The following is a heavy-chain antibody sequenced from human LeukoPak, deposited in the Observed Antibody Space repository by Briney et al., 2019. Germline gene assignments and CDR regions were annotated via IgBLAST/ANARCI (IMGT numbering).Heavy chain of an antibody. J-gene: IGHJ4*02. V-gene: IGHV3-23*01. D-gene: IGHD3-22*01. CDR2: ISGSGSST. Sequence: PGGSLRLSCAASGFTFDNYAMCWVRQAPGKGLEWVSGISGSGSSTYYADSVKGRFTISRDNSKNTLYLQMNSLRVEDTAVYYCAKYGYYENSGYYYYWGQGTLVTVSS. CDR3: AKYGYYENSGYYYY. CDR1: GFTFDNYA.